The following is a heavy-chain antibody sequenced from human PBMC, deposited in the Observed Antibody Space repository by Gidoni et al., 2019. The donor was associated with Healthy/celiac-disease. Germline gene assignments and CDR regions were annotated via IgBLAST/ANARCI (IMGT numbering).Heavy chain of an antibody. CDR1: VFTFSRYS. V-gene: IGHV3-21*01. D-gene: IGHD6-13*01. Sequence: EVQLLASGGGLVKPGGSLRLSCEASVFTFSRYSMTWVRQAPRKWVEWVSSISSSSSYIYYADEVKGRFTISRDNAKNSLYLQMNSLRAEDTAVYYWARDATSSSGWQQTEYYYYGMDVWGQGTTVTVSS. J-gene: IGHJ6*02. CDR3: ARDATSSSGWQQTEYYYYGMDV. CDR2: ISSSSSYI.